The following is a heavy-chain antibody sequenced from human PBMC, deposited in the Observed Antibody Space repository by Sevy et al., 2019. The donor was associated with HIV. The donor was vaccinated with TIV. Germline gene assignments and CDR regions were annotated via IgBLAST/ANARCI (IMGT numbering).Heavy chain of an antibody. CDR3: ARVPPYSYGFGVDY. Sequence: GGSLRLSCAASGITFSSYAMSWVRQAPGKGLEWVSVIYSDGSTYYVDSVKGRFTISRDNSKNTLFLQMNSLRADDTAVYYCARVPPYSYGFGVDYWGQGTLVTVSS. D-gene: IGHD5-18*01. J-gene: IGHJ4*02. V-gene: IGHV3-53*01. CDR1: GITFSSYA. CDR2: IYSDGST.